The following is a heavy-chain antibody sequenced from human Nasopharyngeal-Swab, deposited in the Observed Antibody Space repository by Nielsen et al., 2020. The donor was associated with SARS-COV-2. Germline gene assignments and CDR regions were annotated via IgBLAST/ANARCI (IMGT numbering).Heavy chain of an antibody. CDR3: ARALYDFWSGYYTENYGMDV. Sequence: ASVKVSCKASGYTFTSYGISWVRQAPGQGLEWMGWISAYNGNTNYARKLQGRVTMTTDTSTSTAYMELRSLRSDDTAVYYCARALYDFWSGYYTENYGMDVWGQGTTVTVSS. CDR2: ISAYNGNT. J-gene: IGHJ6*02. V-gene: IGHV1-18*01. CDR1: GYTFTSYG. D-gene: IGHD3-3*01.